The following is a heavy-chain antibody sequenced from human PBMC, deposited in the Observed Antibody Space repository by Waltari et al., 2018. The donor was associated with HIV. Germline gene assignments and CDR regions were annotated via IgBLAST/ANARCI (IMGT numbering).Heavy chain of an antibody. Sequence: QVQLVESGGGVVQPGRSLRLSCSASGFSLRSYTMHWVRQAPGKGLEWVALITWDGTIRSYADAVNGRFSVSRDRSSTTMYLQMGSLRPDDTAVYYCARDGKSGSEDGFDLWGQGAMVTVTS. V-gene: IGHV3-30*04. CDR3: ARDGKSGSEDGFDL. D-gene: IGHD5-12*01. CDR1: GFSLRSYT. CDR2: ITWDGTIR. J-gene: IGHJ3*01.